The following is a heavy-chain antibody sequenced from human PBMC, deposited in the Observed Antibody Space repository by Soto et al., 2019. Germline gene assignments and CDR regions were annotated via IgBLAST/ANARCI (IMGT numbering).Heavy chain of an antibody. V-gene: IGHV3-53*01. CDR2: IHSGGST. J-gene: IGHJ4*02. D-gene: IGHD6-6*01. CDR3: ASSSSWYYFDY. CDR1: GVTVSSNY. Sequence: PGGCLRLSCAASGVTVSSNYMSWVRQAPGKGLEWVAVIHSGGSTYYADSVKGRFTISRDNSKNTLYLQMNSLRAEDTAVYYCASSSSWYYFDYWGQGTLVTVSS.